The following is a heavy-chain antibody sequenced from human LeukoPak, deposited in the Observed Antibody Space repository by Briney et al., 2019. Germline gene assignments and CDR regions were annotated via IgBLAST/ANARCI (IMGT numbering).Heavy chain of an antibody. Sequence: GGSLRLSCAASGFTFSRSNMHWVRQAPGKGLEYVSSITGNGGDTYYANSVKGRFTISRDNSKNMLYLQMGSLRTEDMGVYYCASLDTSMAWGQGTLVIVSS. CDR2: ITGNGGDT. D-gene: IGHD5-18*01. J-gene: IGHJ5*02. CDR1: GFTFSRSN. V-gene: IGHV3-64*01. CDR3: ASLDTSMA.